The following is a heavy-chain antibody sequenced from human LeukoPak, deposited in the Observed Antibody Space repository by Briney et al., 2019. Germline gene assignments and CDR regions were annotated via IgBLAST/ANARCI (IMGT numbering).Heavy chain of an antibody. CDR2: MYSSGST. J-gene: IGHJ6*03. CDR1: GGSINSGCYC. D-gene: IGHD3-22*01. V-gene: IGHV4-61*02. Sequence: PSQTLSLTRTVSGGSINSGCYCWNRVRQPAGKGLERVGRMYSSGSTNYNPSLSSRSTISVDTSKNQFTLKLSSVTAADTAVYYCARDSSGYFYYYYMYVWGKRITVT. CDR3: ARDSSGYFYYYYMYV.